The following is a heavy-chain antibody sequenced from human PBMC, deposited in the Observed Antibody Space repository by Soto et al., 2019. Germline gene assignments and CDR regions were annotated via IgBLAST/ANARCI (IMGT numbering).Heavy chain of an antibody. Sequence: ASVKVSCKASGYTFTSYGISWVRQAPGQGLEWMGWISAYNGNTNYAQKLQGRVTMTTDTSTSTAYMELRSLRSDDTAVYYCARAVELYYYYYMDVWGKGTTVTVSS. CDR1: GYTFTSYG. V-gene: IGHV1-18*01. CDR2: ISAYNGNT. CDR3: ARAVELYYYYYMDV. J-gene: IGHJ6*03. D-gene: IGHD1-26*01.